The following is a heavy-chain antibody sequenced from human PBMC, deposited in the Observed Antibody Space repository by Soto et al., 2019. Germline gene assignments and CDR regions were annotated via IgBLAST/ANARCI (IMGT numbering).Heavy chain of an antibody. CDR1: GGSFSGYY. J-gene: IGHJ4*02. V-gene: IGHV4-34*01. CDR2: INHNGNT. Sequence: SETLSLTCAVYGGSFSGYYWTWIRQPPGTGLEWIGEINHNGNTNYNPSLKSRVTMSVDTSKNQFSLKLISVTAADTAKYFCAREGNLGRWLQPLDFWGQGTLVTVSS. D-gene: IGHD5-12*01. CDR3: AREGNLGRWLQPLDF.